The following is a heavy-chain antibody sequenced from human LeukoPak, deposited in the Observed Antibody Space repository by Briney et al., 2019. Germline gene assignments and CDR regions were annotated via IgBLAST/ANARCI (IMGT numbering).Heavy chain of an antibody. CDR1: GFTFSSYA. V-gene: IGHV3-23*01. J-gene: IGHJ3*02. Sequence: GGSLRLSCAASGFTFSSYAMSWVRQAPGKGLEWVSAISGSGGSTYCADSVKGRFTISRDNSKNTLYLQMNSLRAEDTAVYYCAKGYTYYDILTGYYRSYAFDIWGQGTMVTVSS. CDR3: AKGYTYYDILTGYYRSYAFDI. D-gene: IGHD3-9*01. CDR2: ISGSGGST.